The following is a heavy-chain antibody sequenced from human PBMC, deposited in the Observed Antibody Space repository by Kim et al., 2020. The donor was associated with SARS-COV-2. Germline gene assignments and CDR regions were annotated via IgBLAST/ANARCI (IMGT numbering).Heavy chain of an antibody. CDR3: ARDRGCSSTSCYTALLSRYYYYIDV. Sequence: GGSLRLSCAASGFTFSSYEMNWVRQAPGKGLEWVSYISSSGSTIYYADSVKGRFTISRDNAKNSLYLQMNSLRAEDTAVYYCARDRGCSSTSCYTALLSRYYYYIDVWGKGTPVTVSS. V-gene: IGHV3-48*03. J-gene: IGHJ6*03. D-gene: IGHD2-2*02. CDR1: GFTFSSYE. CDR2: ISSSGSTI.